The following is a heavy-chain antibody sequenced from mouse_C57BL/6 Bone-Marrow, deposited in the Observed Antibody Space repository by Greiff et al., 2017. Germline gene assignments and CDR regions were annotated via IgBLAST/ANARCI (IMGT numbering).Heavy chain of an antibody. J-gene: IGHJ4*01. CDR2: ISNGGGST. CDR1: GFTFSDYY. Sequence: EVMLVESGGGLVQPGGSLKLSCTASGFTFSDYYMYWVRQTPEKRLEWVAYISNGGGSTYYPDTVKGRFTIARDNAKNTQYLQMSRLKAEDTAMYYCARQGYYGSSLYYYAMDYWGQGTSVTVSS. CDR3: ARQGYYGSSLYYYAMDY. V-gene: IGHV5-12*01. D-gene: IGHD1-1*01.